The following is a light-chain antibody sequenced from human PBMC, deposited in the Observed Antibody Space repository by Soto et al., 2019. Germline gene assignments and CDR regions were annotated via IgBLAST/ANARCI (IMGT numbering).Light chain of an antibody. Sequence: DIQITHSPSSLSASLGDRVTITCRAIQSISSYLNWYQQKPGKAPKLLIYAASSLQSGVPSRFSGSGSGTDFTLTISSLQPEDFATYYCQQHNSYPITFGQGTRLEIK. CDR2: AAS. V-gene: IGKV1-39*01. CDR1: QSISSY. J-gene: IGKJ5*01. CDR3: QQHNSYPIT.